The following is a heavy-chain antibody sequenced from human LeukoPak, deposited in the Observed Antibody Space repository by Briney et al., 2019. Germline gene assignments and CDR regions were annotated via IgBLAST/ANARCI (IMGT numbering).Heavy chain of an antibody. J-gene: IGHJ4*02. CDR3: ARDSSRWSFDY. CDR1: GNTFSSDY. V-gene: IGHV1-46*03. Sequence: ASVKVSWQASGNTFSSDYIHWVRQAPGQGLEWMGRIIPSGGDTIHAEKFRGRLTMTRDTSTRTHYMELSSLRSEDTAVYFCARDSSRWSFDYWGQGTPVTVSS. D-gene: IGHD2-2*01. CDR2: IIPSGGDT.